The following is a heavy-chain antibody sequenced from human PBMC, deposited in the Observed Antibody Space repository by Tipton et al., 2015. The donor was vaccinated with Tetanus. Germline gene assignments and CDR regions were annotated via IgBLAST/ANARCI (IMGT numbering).Heavy chain of an antibody. D-gene: IGHD3-22*01. CDR2: INSDGSST. V-gene: IGHV3-74*01. CDR1: GFTFSSYW. Sequence: SLRLPCAASGFTFSSYWMHWVRQAPGKGLVWVSRINSDGSSTSYADSVKGRFTISRDNAKNTLYLQMNSLRAEDTAVYYCARVTYYYDSSGYYPLYYYYGMDVWGQGTTVTVSS. J-gene: IGHJ6*02. CDR3: ARVTYYYDSSGYYPLYYYYGMDV.